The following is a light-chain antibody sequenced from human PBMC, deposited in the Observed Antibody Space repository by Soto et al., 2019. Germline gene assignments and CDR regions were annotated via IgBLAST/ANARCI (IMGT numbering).Light chain of an antibody. CDR2: GAS. V-gene: IGKV3-15*01. Sequence: EIVMPQSPATLSVSPGERATLSCRASQSVSSNLDWYQHKPGQAPRLLIYGASTRATGIPARFSGSGSGTEFIFTISSLGSGGFAVYYCQQYNNWPFAFGPGTKVYIK. J-gene: IGKJ3*01. CDR3: QQYNNWPFA. CDR1: QSVSSN.